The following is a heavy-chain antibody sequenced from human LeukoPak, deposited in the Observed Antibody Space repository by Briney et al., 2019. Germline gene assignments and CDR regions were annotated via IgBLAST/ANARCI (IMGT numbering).Heavy chain of an antibody. Sequence: PGGSLRLSCAACGFTFSTYAMHWVRQAPGKGLEYVSTILNNGGSTYYADSVKGRFTISRDNSKNTLYLQMGSLRAEDMAVYYCARSGFTGYDFSVFYWGQGTLVTVSS. V-gene: IGHV3-64*02. CDR1: GFTFSTYA. J-gene: IGHJ4*02. CDR3: ARSGFTGYDFSVFY. D-gene: IGHD5-12*01. CDR2: ILNNGGST.